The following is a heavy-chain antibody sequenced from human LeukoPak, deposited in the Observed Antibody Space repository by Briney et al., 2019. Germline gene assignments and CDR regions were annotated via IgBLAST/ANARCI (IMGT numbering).Heavy chain of an antibody. D-gene: IGHD4-17*01. CDR2: INSDGSST. V-gene: IGHV3-74*01. CDR1: GFIFSSNR. Sequence: GGSLRLSCAASGFIFSSNRMHGVRQPPGKGLVWVSRINSDGSSTSYADSVKGRFTISRDNAKNTLYLQMNSLRAEDTAVYYCAREATVTGWFDPWGQGTLVTVSS. J-gene: IGHJ5*02. CDR3: AREATVTGWFDP.